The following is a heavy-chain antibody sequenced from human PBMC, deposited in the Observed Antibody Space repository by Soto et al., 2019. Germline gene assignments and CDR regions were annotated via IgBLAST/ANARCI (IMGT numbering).Heavy chain of an antibody. D-gene: IGHD6-13*01. J-gene: IGHJ4*02. CDR3: ARREAAAYFDY. CDR2: IYYSGST. V-gene: IGHV4-39*01. CDR1: GGSISSSSYY. Sequence: SETLSLTCTVSGGSISSSSYYWGWIRQPPGKGLEWIGSIYYSGSTYYNPSLKSRVTISVDTSKNQFSLKLSSVTAADTAVYYCARREAAAYFDYWGQGTLVTVSS.